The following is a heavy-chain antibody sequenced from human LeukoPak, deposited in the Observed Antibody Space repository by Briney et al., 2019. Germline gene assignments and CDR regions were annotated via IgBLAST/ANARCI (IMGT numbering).Heavy chain of an antibody. CDR3: ARGGGYYYYYGMDV. V-gene: IGHV3-53*01. Sequence: GGSLRLSCAASGFTVSSSYMSWVRQAPGKGLEWVSVIYSGGSTYYADSVKGRFTISRDNSKNTLYLQMNSLRAEDTAVYYCARGGGYYYYYGMDVWGQGTAVTVSS. D-gene: IGHD3-16*01. CDR1: GFTVSSSY. CDR2: IYSGGST. J-gene: IGHJ6*02.